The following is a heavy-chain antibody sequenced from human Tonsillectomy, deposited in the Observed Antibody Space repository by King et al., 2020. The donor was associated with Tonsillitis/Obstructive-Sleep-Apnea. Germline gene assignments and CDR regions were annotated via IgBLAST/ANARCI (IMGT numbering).Heavy chain of an antibody. J-gene: IGHJ4*02. CDR2: NIPILGIA. CDR3: ATPSDYYGSARLDY. V-gene: IGHV1-69*09. CDR1: GGTFSSYA. D-gene: IGHD3-10*01. Sequence: VQLVQSGAEVKKPGSSVKVSCKASGGTFSSYAISWVRQAPGQGLEWMGRNIPILGIANYAQKFQGRVTITADKSTSTAYMELSSLRYEDTAVYYCATPSDYYGSARLDYWGQGTLVTVSS.